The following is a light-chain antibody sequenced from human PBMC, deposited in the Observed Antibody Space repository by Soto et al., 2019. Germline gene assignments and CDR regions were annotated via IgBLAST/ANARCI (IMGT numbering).Light chain of an antibody. J-gene: IGLJ1*01. CDR2: DVS. V-gene: IGLV2-11*01. CDR3: CSYAGSYD. Sequence: QSVLTQPRSVSGSPGQSVTISCTGTSSDVGDYNYVSWYQQHPGKAPKLMIYDVSKRPSGVPDRFSGSKSGNTASLSISGLQAEDEADYYCCSYAGSYDFGTGTKLTVL. CDR1: SSDVGDYNY.